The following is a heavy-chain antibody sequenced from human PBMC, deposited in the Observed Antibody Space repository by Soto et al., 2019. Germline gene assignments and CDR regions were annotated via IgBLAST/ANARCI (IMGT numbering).Heavy chain of an antibody. CDR3: ARDGGAGDDFSYYGMDV. V-gene: IGHV3-33*01. CDR1: GFTFSSYG. J-gene: IGHJ6*02. CDR2: IWYDGSNK. D-gene: IGHD3-10*01. Sequence: GGSLRLSCAASGFTFSSYGMHWVRQAPGKGLEWVAVIWYDGSNKYYADSVKGRFTISRDNSKNTLYLQMNSLRAEDTAVYYCARDGGAGDDFSYYGMDVWGQGTTVTVSS.